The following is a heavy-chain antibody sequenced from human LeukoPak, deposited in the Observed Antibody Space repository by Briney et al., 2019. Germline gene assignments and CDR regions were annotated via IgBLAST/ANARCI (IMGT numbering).Heavy chain of an antibody. CDR2: ISGSGGST. Sequence: GGSLRLSCAASGFTFSSYATSWVRQAPGKGLEWVSAISGSGGSTYYADSVKGRFTISRDNSKNTLYLQMNSLRAEDTAVYYCAKVDDYGDYYFDYWGQGTLVTVSS. CDR3: AKVDDYGDYYFDY. J-gene: IGHJ4*02. V-gene: IGHV3-23*01. D-gene: IGHD4-17*01. CDR1: GFTFSSYA.